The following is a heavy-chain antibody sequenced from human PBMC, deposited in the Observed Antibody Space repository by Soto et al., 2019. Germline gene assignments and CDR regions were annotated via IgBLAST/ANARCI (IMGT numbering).Heavy chain of an antibody. V-gene: IGHV3-23*01. CDR2: ISGSGDST. J-gene: IGHJ5*02. D-gene: IGHD3-10*01. Sequence: PGGSPRLSCAASGFTFSSYAMSWVRQTPGKGLEWVSAISGSGDSTYYADSVKGRFTISRDNSKNTLYLQMNSLRAEDTAVYYCAKLRWGSDNWFDPWGQGTLVTVSS. CDR1: GFTFSSYA. CDR3: AKLRWGSDNWFDP.